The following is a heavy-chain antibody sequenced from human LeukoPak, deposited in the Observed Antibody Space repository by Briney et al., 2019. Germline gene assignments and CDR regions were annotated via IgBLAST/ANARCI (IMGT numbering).Heavy chain of an antibody. CDR3: AKEGYCSGGSCLGLGLFDP. CDR1: GGFISSGGYS. V-gene: IGHV4-61*08. Sequence: SETLSLTCAVSGGFISSGGYSWSWIRQPPGTGLEWIGYVYYSGSTNYNPSLKRRVTMSVDTSKNQFSLKLSSVTAADTAVYYCAKEGYCSGGSCLGLGLFDPWGQGILVTVSS. J-gene: IGHJ5*02. CDR2: VYYSGST. D-gene: IGHD2-15*01.